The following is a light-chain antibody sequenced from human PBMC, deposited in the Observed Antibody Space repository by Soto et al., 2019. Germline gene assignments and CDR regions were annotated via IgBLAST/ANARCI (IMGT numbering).Light chain of an antibody. CDR3: QQYYTTPYT. CDR1: QSVLYSSNNKNY. CDR2: WAS. V-gene: IGKV4-1*01. Sequence: DIVMTQSPDSLAVSLGERATINCKSSQSVLYSSNNKNYLAWYQQKPGQPPKLLFYWASTRKSGVPDRFSGSGSGTDFTLTISSQQAEDVAVYYCQQYYTTPYTFGQGTKLEFK. J-gene: IGKJ2*01.